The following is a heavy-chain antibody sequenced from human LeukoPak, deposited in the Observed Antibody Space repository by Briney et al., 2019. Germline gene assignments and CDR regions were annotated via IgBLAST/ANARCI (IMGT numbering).Heavy chain of an antibody. V-gene: IGHV3-23*01. CDR1: GFTFSSYA. J-gene: IGHJ6*03. Sequence: PGGSLRLSCAASGFTFSSYAMSWVRQAPGKGLEWVSAISGSGGSTYHADPVKGRFTISRDNSKNTLYLQMNSLRAEDTAVYYCAKIGRRYDFWSGYYEEEVDYMDVWGKGTTVTVSS. D-gene: IGHD3-3*01. CDR2: ISGSGGST. CDR3: AKIGRRYDFWSGYYEEEVDYMDV.